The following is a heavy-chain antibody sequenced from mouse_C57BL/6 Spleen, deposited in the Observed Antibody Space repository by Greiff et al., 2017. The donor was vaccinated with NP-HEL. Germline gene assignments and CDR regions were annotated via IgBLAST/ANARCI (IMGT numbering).Heavy chain of an antibody. D-gene: IGHD2-4*01. V-gene: IGHV1-82*01. J-gene: IGHJ2*01. CDR2: IYPGDGDT. Sequence: QVQLQQSGPELVKPGASVKISCKASGYAFSSSWMNWVKQRPGKGLEWIGRIYPGDGDTNYNGKFKGKATLTADKSSSTAYMQLSSLTSEDSAVYFCARRRYYDYERDYWGQGTTLTVSS. CDR3: ARRRYYDYERDY. CDR1: GYAFSSSW.